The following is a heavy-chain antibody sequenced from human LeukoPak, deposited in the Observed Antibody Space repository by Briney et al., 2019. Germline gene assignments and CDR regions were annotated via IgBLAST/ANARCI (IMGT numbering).Heavy chain of an antibody. CDR1: GGSISSYY. CDR2: IYYSGST. J-gene: IGHJ5*02. V-gene: IGHV4-59*08. D-gene: IGHD3-10*01. CDR3: ARQYYYGSGSYPRGFDP. Sequence: SETLSLTCIVSGGSISSYYWNWIRQPPGKGLEWIGYIYYSGSTNYNPSLKSRVNISVDTSKNQFSLKLSSVTAADTAVYYCARQYYYGSGSYPRGFDPWGQGTLVTVSS.